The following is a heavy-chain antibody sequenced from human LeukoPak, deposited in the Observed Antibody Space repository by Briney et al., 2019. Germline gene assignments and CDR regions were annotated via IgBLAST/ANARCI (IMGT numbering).Heavy chain of an antibody. CDR1: GLTVSSNY. Sequence: GGSLRLSCAASGLTVSSNYMNWVRQAPGKGLEWVSVIYSGGSTYYADSVKGRFTISRDNSKNTLDLQMNSLRAEDTAVYCCARGRQYSSGWYYFDYWGQGTLVTVSS. D-gene: IGHD6-19*01. CDR3: ARGRQYSSGWYYFDY. J-gene: IGHJ4*02. V-gene: IGHV3-66*01. CDR2: IYSGGST.